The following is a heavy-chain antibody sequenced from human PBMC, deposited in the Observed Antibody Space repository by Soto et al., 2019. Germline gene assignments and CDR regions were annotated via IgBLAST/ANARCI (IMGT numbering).Heavy chain of an antibody. V-gene: IGHV2-5*02. D-gene: IGHD2-15*01. J-gene: IGHJ3*02. CDR1: GFSLSTSGVG. CDR3: AHRSGSGGTGGAFDI. Sequence: QITLKESGPTLVKPTQPLTLTCTLSGFSLSTSGVGVGWIRQPPGKALEWLALIYWDDDKRYSPSLKSRLTITNNTSKNQVVLTMTNIDPVDTATYYCAHRSGSGGTGGAFDIWGQGTMVTVSS. CDR2: IYWDDDK.